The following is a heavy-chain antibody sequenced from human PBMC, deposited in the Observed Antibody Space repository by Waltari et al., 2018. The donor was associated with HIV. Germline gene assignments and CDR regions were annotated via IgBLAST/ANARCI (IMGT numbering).Heavy chain of an antibody. V-gene: IGHV3-30*18. J-gene: IGHJ4*02. CDR2: ISYDGSGT. D-gene: IGHD1-26*01. CDR3: VKDVGATYFDY. Sequence: QVPLVESGGGVVQPGGSLRLSCAASGFTFSNYFMHWVRLAPGKVPEWLTFISYDGSGTYYADSVKGRFTISRDNSKNTLYRQMNSLRPEDTAVYYCVKDVGATYFDYWGQGTLVTVSS. CDR1: GFTFSNYF.